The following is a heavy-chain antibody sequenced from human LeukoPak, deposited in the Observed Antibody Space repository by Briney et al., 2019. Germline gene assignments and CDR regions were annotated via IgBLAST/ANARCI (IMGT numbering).Heavy chain of an antibody. Sequence: ASETLSLTCTVSGGSVSSVDNYWSWIRQPPGKGLEWLGYIYYNGNTKYNSSLKSRVTISADTSKNQFSLKLSSVTAADTAVYYCARGRCSSTSCYLHDYWGQGTLVTVSS. J-gene: IGHJ4*02. CDR2: IYYNGNT. V-gene: IGHV4-61*08. CDR3: ARGRCSSTSCYLHDY. D-gene: IGHD2-2*01. CDR1: GGSVSSVDNY.